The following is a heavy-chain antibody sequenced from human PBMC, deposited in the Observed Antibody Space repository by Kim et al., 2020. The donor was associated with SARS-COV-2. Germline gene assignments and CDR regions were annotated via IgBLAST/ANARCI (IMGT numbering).Heavy chain of an antibody. V-gene: IGHV3-9*01. CDR3: AKGGRYTNTYQFDY. Sequence: DSVKGRVTISRDNAKNSVYLQMNSLRTEDTALYYCAKGGRYTNTYQFDYWGQGTLVTVSS. D-gene: IGHD3-16*01. J-gene: IGHJ4*02.